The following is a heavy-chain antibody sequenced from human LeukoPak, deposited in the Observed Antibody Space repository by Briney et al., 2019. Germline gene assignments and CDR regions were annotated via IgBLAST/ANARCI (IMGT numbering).Heavy chain of an antibody. J-gene: IGHJ1*01. Sequence: GGSVRLLRAVRGFIFSNAWMSGARDARGRGVEWGGSIKKKTDGGPTDYSAHVKGRFPISRDASKNTLYLQLNSLNTEDTAVYYCTARYCRSTSCYGEYFQRWGQGTLVTVSS. CDR2: IKKKTDGGPT. CDR1: GFIFSNAW. CDR3: TARYCRSTSCYGEYFQR. D-gene: IGHD2-2*01. V-gene: IGHV3-15*01.